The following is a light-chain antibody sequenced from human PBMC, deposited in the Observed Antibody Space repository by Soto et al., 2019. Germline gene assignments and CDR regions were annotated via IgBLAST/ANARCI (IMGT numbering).Light chain of an antibody. Sequence: VVVTQSPATVSVSPGERATLSSRAREIVGRHLAWYHQKPGQAPKLLIFDASTRATGVPARFSGSGSGTEFTLTVSSLQSEDIAVYFCQQYNNWPPNFGQGTRLEI. CDR2: DAS. CDR3: QQYNNWPPN. V-gene: IGKV3-15*01. CDR1: EIVGRH. J-gene: IGKJ5*01.